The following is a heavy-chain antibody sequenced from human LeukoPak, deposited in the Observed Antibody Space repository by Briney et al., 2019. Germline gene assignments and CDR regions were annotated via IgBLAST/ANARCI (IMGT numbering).Heavy chain of an antibody. Sequence: ASVKGSCKASGYTFTCYYMHWVRQAPGQGLEWMGWINPNSGGTNYAQKFQGRVTMTRDTSISTAYMELSRLRSDDTAVYYCARGGSYADAFDIWGQGTMVTVSS. D-gene: IGHD1-26*01. CDR1: GYTFTCYY. V-gene: IGHV1-2*02. CDR3: ARGGSYADAFDI. CDR2: INPNSGGT. J-gene: IGHJ3*02.